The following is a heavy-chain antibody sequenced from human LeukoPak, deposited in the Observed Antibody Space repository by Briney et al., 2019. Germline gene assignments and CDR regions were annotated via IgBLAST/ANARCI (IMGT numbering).Heavy chain of an antibody. CDR1: GFTFSSYG. CDR2: ISYDGSNK. V-gene: IGHV3-30*18. Sequence: PGRSLRLSCAASGFTFSSYGMHWVRQAPGKGLGWVAVISYDGSNKYYADSVKGRFTISRDNSKNTLYLQMNSLRAEDTAVYYCAKGRRFGHSGSSFDYWGQGTLVTVSS. CDR3: AKGRRFGHSGSSFDY. J-gene: IGHJ4*02. D-gene: IGHD1-26*01.